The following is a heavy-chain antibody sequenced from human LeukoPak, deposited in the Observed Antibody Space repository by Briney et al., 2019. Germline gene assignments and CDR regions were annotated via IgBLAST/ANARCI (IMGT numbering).Heavy chain of an antibody. D-gene: IGHD2-15*01. CDR1: GFTFSSYD. CDR3: TREFCGSRAACAGGFYYDV. Sequence: GGSLRLSCAASGFTFSSYDFHRVRQAPGKALEWVSAIGVTADTYYADSVKGRFTISRENAANSLYLQMHSLRAGDTALYYCTREFCGSRAACAGGFYYDVWGRGTLVTVSS. CDR2: IGVTADT. J-gene: IGHJ2*01. V-gene: IGHV3-13*01.